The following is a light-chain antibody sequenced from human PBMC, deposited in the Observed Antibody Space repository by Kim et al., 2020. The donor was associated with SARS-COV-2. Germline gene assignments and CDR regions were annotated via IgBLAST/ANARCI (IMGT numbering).Light chain of an antibody. CDR3: NSRDSSGNHQV. CDR1: SLRSYY. CDR2: AKN. V-gene: IGLV3-19*01. Sequence: ALGQTVRITCQGDSLRSYYASWYQQKPGQAPILVIYAKNNRRSGIPDRFSGSSSGNTASLTITGAQAEDEADYYCNSRDSSGNHQVFGGGTQLTVL. J-gene: IGLJ3*02.